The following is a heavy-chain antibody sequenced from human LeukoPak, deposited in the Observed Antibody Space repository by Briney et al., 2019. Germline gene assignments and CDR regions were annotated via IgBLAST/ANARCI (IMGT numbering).Heavy chain of an antibody. V-gene: IGHV4-34*01. CDR2: INHSGST. Sequence: SETLSLTCAVYGGSFSGYYWSWLRQPPGKGLEWIGEINHSGSTNYNPSLKSRVTISVDTSKSQFSLKLSSVTAADTAVYYCARGRGYYDYVWGSYRPFDYWGQGTLVTVSS. CDR1: GGSFSGYY. CDR3: ARGRGYYDYVWGSYRPFDY. D-gene: IGHD3-16*02. J-gene: IGHJ4*02.